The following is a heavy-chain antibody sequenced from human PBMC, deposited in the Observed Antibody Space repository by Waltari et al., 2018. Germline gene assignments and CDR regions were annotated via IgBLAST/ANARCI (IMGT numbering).Heavy chain of an antibody. CDR1: GFTFSSYG. Sequence: QVQLVESGGGVVQPGGSLRLSCAASGFTFSSYGMHWVRQAPGKGLEWVAFIRYDGSNKYYADSVKGRFTFSRDNSKNTLYLQMNSLRAEDTAVYYCAKGSYCSGGSCYPGGVDYWGQGTLVTVSS. CDR3: AKGSYCSGGSCYPGGVDY. J-gene: IGHJ4*02. V-gene: IGHV3-30*02. D-gene: IGHD2-15*01. CDR2: IRYDGSNK.